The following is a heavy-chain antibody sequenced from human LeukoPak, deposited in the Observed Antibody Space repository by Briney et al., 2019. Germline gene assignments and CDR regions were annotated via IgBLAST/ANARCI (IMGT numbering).Heavy chain of an antibody. V-gene: IGHV1-69*04. D-gene: IGHD3-22*01. Sequence: SVKVSCKASGCTFSSYAISWGRHAPGQGLALRGSFIPIRGLANYAQKFHSRVTITADKSTSTAYMELSSLRSENTAVYYCASGGYYYDSSGYPNYYYYGMDVWGQGTTVTVSS. CDR2: FIPIRGLA. J-gene: IGHJ6*02. CDR3: ASGGYYYDSSGYPNYYYYGMDV. CDR1: GCTFSSYA.